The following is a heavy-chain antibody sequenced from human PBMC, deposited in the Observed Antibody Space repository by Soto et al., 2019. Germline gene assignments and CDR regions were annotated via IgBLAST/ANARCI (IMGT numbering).Heavy chain of an antibody. V-gene: IGHV1-46*01. CDR2: TNPSGSIT. Sequence: ASVKVSCKASGYTFISYYIHWVRQAPGRGLQWMGITNPSGSITTYAQKFQGRVTMTRDTSTSTVYMELSSLTSDDTAVYYCASPIGGSYNAFDIWGQGTMVTVSS. D-gene: IGHD1-26*01. CDR3: ASPIGGSYNAFDI. J-gene: IGHJ3*02. CDR1: GYTFISYY.